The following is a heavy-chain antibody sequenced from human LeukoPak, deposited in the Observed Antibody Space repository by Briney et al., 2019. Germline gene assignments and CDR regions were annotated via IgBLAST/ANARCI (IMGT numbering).Heavy chain of an antibody. J-gene: IGHJ3*02. D-gene: IGHD3-22*01. Sequence: PSETLSLTCTVSGGSISSYYWSWIRQPPGPGLERTGNIYYDGSTNYNPPLKSRVSISLDPSNNQFSLKLSSVTAADTAVYYCARENYYDSSGYYSTAFDIWGQVTMVTVSS. CDR3: ARENYYDSSGYYSTAFDI. CDR2: IYYDGST. CDR1: GGSISSYY. V-gene: IGHV4-59*01.